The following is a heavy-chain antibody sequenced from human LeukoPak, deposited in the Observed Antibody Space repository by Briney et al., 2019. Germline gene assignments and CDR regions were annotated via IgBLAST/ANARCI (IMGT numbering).Heavy chain of an antibody. Sequence: PGGSLRLSCAASGFTFSNAWMSWVRQAPGKGLEWVGRIKSKTDGGTTDYAAPVEGRFTISRDDSKNTLYLQMNSLKTEDTAVYYCTTDGEDGDYPNNFDIWGQGTMVTVSS. CDR2: IKSKTDGGTT. J-gene: IGHJ3*02. CDR1: GFTFSNAW. CDR3: TTDGEDGDYPNNFDI. D-gene: IGHD4-17*01. V-gene: IGHV3-15*01.